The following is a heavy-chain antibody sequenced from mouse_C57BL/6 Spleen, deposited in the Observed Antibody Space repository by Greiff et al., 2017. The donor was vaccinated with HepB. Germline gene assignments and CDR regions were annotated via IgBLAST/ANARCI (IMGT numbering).Heavy chain of an antibody. CDR3: ARYLIPYGNYDYWYFDV. Sequence: QVQLQQSGAELVRPGTSVKLSCKASGYTFTSYWMHWVKQRPGQGLEWIGVIDPSDSYTNYNQKFKGKATLTVDTSSSTAYMQLSSLTSEDSAVYYCARYLIPYGNYDYWYFDVWGTGTTVTVSS. D-gene: IGHD2-1*01. V-gene: IGHV1-59*01. CDR1: GYTFTSYW. J-gene: IGHJ1*03. CDR2: IDPSDSYT.